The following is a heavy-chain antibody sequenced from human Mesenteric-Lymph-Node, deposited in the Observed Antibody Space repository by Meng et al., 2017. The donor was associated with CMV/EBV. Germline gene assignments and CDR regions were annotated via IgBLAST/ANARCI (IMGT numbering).Heavy chain of an antibody. V-gene: IGHV1-46*01. Sequence: CKASGYTFTSYYVHWVRQAPGQGLEWMGIINPSGGSTSYAQKFQGRVTMTRDTSTSTVYMELSSLRSEDTAVYYCARADGSSGTSFDYWGQGTLVTVSS. J-gene: IGHJ4*02. CDR1: GYTFTSYY. CDR3: ARADGSSGTSFDY. CDR2: INPSGGST. D-gene: IGHD3-10*01.